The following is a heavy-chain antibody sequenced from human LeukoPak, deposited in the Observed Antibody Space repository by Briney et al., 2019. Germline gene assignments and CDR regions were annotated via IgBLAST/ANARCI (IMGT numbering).Heavy chain of an antibody. Sequence: SETLSLTCTVSGGSICSYYWSWIRQPPGKGLEWIGYIYYSGSTNYNPSLKSRVTISVDTSKNQFSLKLSSVTAADTAVYYCARTTEGYCRGRSCYSYYYYMDVWGKGTTVTVSS. D-gene: IGHD2-15*01. CDR3: ARTTEGYCRGRSCYSYYYYMDV. CDR2: IYYSGST. V-gene: IGHV4-59*01. CDR1: GGSICSYY. J-gene: IGHJ6*03.